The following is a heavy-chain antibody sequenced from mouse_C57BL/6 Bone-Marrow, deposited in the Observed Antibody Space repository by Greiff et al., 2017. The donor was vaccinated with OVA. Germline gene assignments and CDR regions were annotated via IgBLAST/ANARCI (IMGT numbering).Heavy chain of an antibody. CDR2: IDPETGGT. Sequence: QVQLQQPGAELVRPGASVTLSCKASGYTFTDYEMHWVKQTPVHGLEWIGAIDPETGGTAYNQKFKGKAILTADKSSSTAYMELRSLTSEDSAVYYCKGGYAMDYWGQGTAGTVSS. CDR1: GYTFTDYE. J-gene: IGHJ4*01. V-gene: IGHV1-15*01. CDR3: KGGYAMDY.